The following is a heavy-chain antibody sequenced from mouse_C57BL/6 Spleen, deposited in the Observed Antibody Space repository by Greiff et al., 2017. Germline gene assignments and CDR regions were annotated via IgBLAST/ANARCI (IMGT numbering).Heavy chain of an antibody. CDR1: GYTFTSYW. CDR3: ARLGSGTGAWFAY. V-gene: IGHV1-50*01. J-gene: IGHJ3*01. Sequence: QVQLQQPGAELVKPGASVKLSCKASGYTFTSYWMQWVKQRPGQGLEWIGEIDPSDSYTNYNQKFKGKATVTVDTSSSTAYMQLSSLTSEDSAVYYCARLGSGTGAWFAYWGQGTLVTVSA. CDR2: IDPSDSYT. D-gene: IGHD4-1*01.